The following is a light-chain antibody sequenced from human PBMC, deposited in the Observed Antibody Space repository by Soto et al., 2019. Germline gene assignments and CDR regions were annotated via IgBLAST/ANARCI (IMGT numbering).Light chain of an antibody. Sequence: DIQMTQSPSTLSASVGDSVTITCRASERMSGWLACYQQKPGIPPKLLIYDVSALIRGVPSRFSGSGSGTEFTLTISSLQPDDFATYYSQEYHTYSRTFGQGTKVDIK. CDR3: QEYHTYSRT. J-gene: IGKJ1*01. CDR1: ERMSGW. CDR2: DVS. V-gene: IGKV1-5*01.